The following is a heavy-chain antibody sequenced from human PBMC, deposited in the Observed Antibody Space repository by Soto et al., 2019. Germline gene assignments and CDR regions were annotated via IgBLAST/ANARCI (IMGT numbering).Heavy chain of an antibody. J-gene: IGHJ4*02. CDR2: INHSGST. Sequence: SETLSLTCAVYGGSFSGYYWSWIRQPPGKGLEWIGEINHSGSTNYNPSLKSRVTISVDTSKNQFSLKLSSVTAADTAVYYCARGPPFTTFLRGGLIDYWGQGTLVTVSS. CDR1: GGSFSGYY. D-gene: IGHD2-15*01. CDR3: ARGPPFTTFLRGGLIDY. V-gene: IGHV4-34*01.